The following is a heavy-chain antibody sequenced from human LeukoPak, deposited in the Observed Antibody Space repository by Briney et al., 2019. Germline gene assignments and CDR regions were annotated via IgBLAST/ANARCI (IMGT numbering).Heavy chain of an antibody. D-gene: IGHD5-18*01. CDR3: ARGGSVGYSYGYYYFDY. V-gene: IGHV4-59*11. CDR1: RGSISSHY. Sequence: LETLSLTCTVSRGSISSHYWSCISHSPGERLERIGYIYYSGSTNYNPSLKSRVTISVDTSKNQFSLKLGSVTAADTAVYYCARGGSVGYSYGYYYFDYWGQGTLVTVSS. J-gene: IGHJ4*02. CDR2: IYYSGST.